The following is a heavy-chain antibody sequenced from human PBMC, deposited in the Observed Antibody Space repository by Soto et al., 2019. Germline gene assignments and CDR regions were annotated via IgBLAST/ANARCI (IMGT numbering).Heavy chain of an antibody. CDR2: ISKSGFT. D-gene: IGHD3-10*01. J-gene: IGHJ6*02. CDR1: SVSINSFTNHY. CDR3: ATQGFGKLHGLVDV. V-gene: IGHV4-59*08. Sequence: QAQLQTSGPGLVKPSETLSLTCTVSSVSINSFTNHYCSWIRQPPGKGLEWVGYISKSGFTRYNPSLGSRGTLSVDTSKNQFSLKLSSVTAADTALYFCATQGFGKLHGLVDVWGQGTTVTVSS.